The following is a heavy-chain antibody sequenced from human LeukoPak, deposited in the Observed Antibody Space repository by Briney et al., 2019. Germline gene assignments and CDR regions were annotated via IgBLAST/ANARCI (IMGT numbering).Heavy chain of an antibody. Sequence: GASVKVSCKASGYTFTGYYMHWVRQAPGQGLERMGRINPNSGGTNYAQKFQGRVTMTRDTSISTAYMELSRLRSDDAAVYYCASLVGATATPDYWGQGTLVTVSS. V-gene: IGHV1-2*06. CDR2: INPNSGGT. CDR1: GYTFTGYY. D-gene: IGHD1-26*01. CDR3: ASLVGATATPDY. J-gene: IGHJ4*02.